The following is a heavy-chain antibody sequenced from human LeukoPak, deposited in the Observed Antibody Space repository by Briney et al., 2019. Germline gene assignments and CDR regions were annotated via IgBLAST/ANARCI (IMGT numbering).Heavy chain of an antibody. CDR3: ARDNYDILTGYHYYMDV. CDR1: GFTFSSYS. CDR2: ISSSSSYI. D-gene: IGHD3-9*01. V-gene: IGHV3-21*04. Sequence: GGSLRLSCAASGFTFSSYSMNWVRQAPGKGLEWVSSISSSSSYIYYADSVKGRFTISRDNAKNSLYLQMNSLRDEDTAVYYCARDNYDILTGYHYYMDVWGKGTTVTVSS. J-gene: IGHJ6*03.